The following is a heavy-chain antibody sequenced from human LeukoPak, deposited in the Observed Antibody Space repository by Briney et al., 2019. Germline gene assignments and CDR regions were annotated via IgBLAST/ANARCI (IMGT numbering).Heavy chain of an antibody. Sequence: GGSLRLSCAASGFTFSSYEMNWVRQAPGKGLEWVSYMSSRGSIIFYADSVKGRFTISRDNSKNSLYLQMNSLRTEDTALYYCAKSMNDYGDYFHYYYYGMDVWGQGTTVTVSS. V-gene: IGHV3-48*03. CDR3: AKSMNDYGDYFHYYYYGMDV. CDR2: MSSRGSII. CDR1: GFTFSSYE. D-gene: IGHD4-17*01. J-gene: IGHJ6*02.